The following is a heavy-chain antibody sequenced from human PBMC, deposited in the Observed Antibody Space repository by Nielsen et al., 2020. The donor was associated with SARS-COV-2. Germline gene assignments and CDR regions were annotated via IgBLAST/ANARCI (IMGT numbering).Heavy chain of an antibody. Sequence: SETLSLTCTVSGGSVSSGSYYWSWIRKPPGKGLEWIGYIYYSGSTNYNPSLKSRVTISVDTSKNQFSLKLSSVTAADTAVYYCARGGYSGYIRNFDYWGQGTLVTVSS. CDR1: GGSVSSGSYY. D-gene: IGHD5-12*01. CDR2: IYYSGST. V-gene: IGHV4-61*01. J-gene: IGHJ4*02. CDR3: ARGGYSGYIRNFDY.